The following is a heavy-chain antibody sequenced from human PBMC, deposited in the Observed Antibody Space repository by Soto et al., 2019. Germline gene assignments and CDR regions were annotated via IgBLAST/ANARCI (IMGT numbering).Heavy chain of an antibody. CDR3: TRGRSMIAIDGFEY. CDR1: GFAVSSYS. J-gene: IGHJ4*01. D-gene: IGHD2-21*01. V-gene: IGHV3-30-3*01. CDR2: MSFDGNSK. Sequence: PGGSLRRSCAASGFAVSSYSMHWVRQAPGKGLEWVAAMSFDGNSKYFADSVKGRFKISRDTSKNTWSLEMESLGVEDSALYHCTRGRSMIAIDGFEYWGDRTPFTVSS.